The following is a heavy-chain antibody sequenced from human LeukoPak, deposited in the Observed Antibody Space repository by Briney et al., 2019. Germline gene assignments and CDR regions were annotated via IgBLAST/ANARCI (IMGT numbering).Heavy chain of an antibody. V-gene: IGHV3-7*01. CDR2: INQDESEK. CDR3: TREYLTVSYFDY. Sequence: GGSLRLSCAASGFTFSSCWMSWVRQAPGKGLEWVANINQDESEKYYVDSVKGRFTISRDNAKNSLYLQMNSLRAEDTAVYYCTREYLTVSYFDYWGQGTLVTVS. CDR1: GFTFSSCW. D-gene: IGHD4-11*01. J-gene: IGHJ4*02.